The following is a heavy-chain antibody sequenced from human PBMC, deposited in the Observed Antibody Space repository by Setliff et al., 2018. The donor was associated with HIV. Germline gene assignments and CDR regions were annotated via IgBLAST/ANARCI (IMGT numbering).Heavy chain of an antibody. J-gene: IGHJ4*02. CDR2: IYYSGST. CDR3: ARERITMIVVVNPGDY. Sequence: SETLSLTCTVTGYSISSGYYWAWIRQPPGKGLEWIGSIYYSGSTNYNPSLKSRVTISVDTSKNQFSLKLSSVTAADTAVYYCARERITMIVVVNPGDYWGQGTLVTVSS. CDR1: GYSISSGYY. D-gene: IGHD3-22*01. V-gene: IGHV4-38-2*02.